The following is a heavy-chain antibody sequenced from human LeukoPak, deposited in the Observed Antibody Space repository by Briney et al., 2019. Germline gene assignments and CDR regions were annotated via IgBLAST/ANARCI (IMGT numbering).Heavy chain of an antibody. CDR2: IYYSGST. CDR1: GGSISSGGYS. V-gene: IGHV4-30-4*07. Sequence: PSETLSLTCAVSGGSISSGGYSWSWIRQPPGKGLEWIGYIYYSGSTYYSPSLTSRVTISLDTSKNQFSLSLNSVTAADTAIFYCARSMVTTDRNFDHWGQGTLVTVSS. J-gene: IGHJ4*01. CDR3: ARSMVTTDRNFDH. D-gene: IGHD2-21*02.